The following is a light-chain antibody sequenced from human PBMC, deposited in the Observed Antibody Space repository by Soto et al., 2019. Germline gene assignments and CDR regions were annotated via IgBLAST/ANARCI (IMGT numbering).Light chain of an antibody. Sequence: QSALTQPASVSGSPGQSITISCTGTSSDVGAYNYVSWFQQHPGKAPRLIIYDVSNRTSGVSNRFSGSKSGNTASLTISGLQAEDEADYYCSSYTTSTTGVFGGGTKLTVL. J-gene: IGLJ3*02. CDR3: SSYTTSTTGV. CDR1: SSDVGAYNY. V-gene: IGLV2-14*01. CDR2: DVS.